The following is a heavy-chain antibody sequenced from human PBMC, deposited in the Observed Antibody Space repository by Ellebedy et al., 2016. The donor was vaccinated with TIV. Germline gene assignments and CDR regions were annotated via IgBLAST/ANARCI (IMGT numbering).Heavy chain of an antibody. V-gene: IGHV3-7*01. CDR3: ASDGSYGDYRSPMHVLSM. D-gene: IGHD4-17*01. Sequence: GESLKISCAASGFTFRSYWMSWVRQAPGKGLEWVANTDQDGSAKYYVDSVRGRFTISRDNAKNSLYLQLNSLRVDDTSVYFCASDGSYGDYRSPMHVLSMWGQGTMVTVS. CDR1: GFTFRSYW. CDR2: TDQDGSAK. J-gene: IGHJ3*02.